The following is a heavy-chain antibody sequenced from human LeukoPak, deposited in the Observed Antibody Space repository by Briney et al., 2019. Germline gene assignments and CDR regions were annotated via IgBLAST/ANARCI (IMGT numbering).Heavy chain of an antibody. CDR2: IYYSGST. CDR1: GGSISSYY. Sequence: SETLSLTCTVSGGSISSYYWSWIRQPPGKGLEWIGYIYYSGSTNYNPSLKSRVTISVDTSKNQFSLKLSSVTAADTAVYYCARADTAMVTDAFDIWGQGTMVTVSS. CDR3: ARADTAMVTDAFDI. D-gene: IGHD5-18*01. V-gene: IGHV4-59*01. J-gene: IGHJ3*02.